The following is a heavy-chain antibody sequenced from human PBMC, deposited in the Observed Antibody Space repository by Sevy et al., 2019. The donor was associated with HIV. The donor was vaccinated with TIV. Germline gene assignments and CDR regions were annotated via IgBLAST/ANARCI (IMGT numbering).Heavy chain of an antibody. J-gene: IGHJ6*02. CDR3: TRHRGYSYGRKTQNQNYYYYGMDV. Sequence: GGSLRLSCVASGFTFSGSAMHWVRQASGKGLEWVGRIRSKANSYATAYAASVKGRFTISRDDSKNTAYLQMNSLKTEDTAVYYCTRHRGYSYGRKTQNQNYYYYGMDVWGQGTTVTVSS. V-gene: IGHV3-73*01. CDR1: GFTFSGSA. CDR2: IRSKANSYAT. D-gene: IGHD5-18*01.